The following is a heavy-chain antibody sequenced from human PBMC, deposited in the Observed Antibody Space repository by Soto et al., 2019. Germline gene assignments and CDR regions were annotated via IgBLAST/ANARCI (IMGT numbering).Heavy chain of an antibody. J-gene: IGHJ4*02. CDR1: GGSFGKSA. CDR3: ATGVIWIGYFTVDS. Sequence: SVKVSCKASGGSFGKSAINWVRQTPGQGLEWLGGFIPVYRTLNYAQRFQGRVTITADESTGTAYMTLSSLASDDTAVYYCATGVIWIGYFTVDSWGQGTRVTVSS. D-gene: IGHD3-3*01. V-gene: IGHV1-69*13. CDR2: FIPVYRTL.